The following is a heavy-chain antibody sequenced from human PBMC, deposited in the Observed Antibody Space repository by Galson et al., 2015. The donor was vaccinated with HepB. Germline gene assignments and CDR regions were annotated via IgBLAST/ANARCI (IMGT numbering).Heavy chain of an antibody. V-gene: IGHV4-59*01. D-gene: IGHD2-2*01. Sequence: TLSLTCTVSGGSISSYYWSWIRQPPGKGLEWIGYIYYSGSTNYNPSLKSRVTISVDTSKNQFSLKLSSVTAADTAVYYCARARVSDIVVVPAAIRWFDPWGQGTLVTVSS. J-gene: IGHJ5*02. CDR3: ARARVSDIVVVPAAIRWFDP. CDR2: IYYSGST. CDR1: GGSISSYY.